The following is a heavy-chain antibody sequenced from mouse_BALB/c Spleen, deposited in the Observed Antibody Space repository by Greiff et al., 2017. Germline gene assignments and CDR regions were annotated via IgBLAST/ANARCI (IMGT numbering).Heavy chain of an antibody. V-gene: IGHV5-6*02. Sequence: EVKLVESGGDLVKPGGSLKLSCAASGFTFSSYGMSWVRQTPDKRLEWVATISSGGSYTYYPDSVKGRFTISRDNAKNTLYLQMSSLKSEDTAMYYCAREGNDYYFDYWGQGTTLTVSS. D-gene: IGHD2-4*01. J-gene: IGHJ2*01. CDR3: AREGNDYYFDY. CDR2: ISSGGSYT. CDR1: GFTFSSYG.